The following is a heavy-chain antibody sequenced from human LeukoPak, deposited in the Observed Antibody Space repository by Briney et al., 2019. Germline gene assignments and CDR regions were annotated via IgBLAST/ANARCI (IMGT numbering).Heavy chain of an antibody. Sequence: GGSLRLSCAASGFTFSNYAMSWVRQAPGKGLEWVSGISGSGGSTYYADSVKGRFTISRDNSKNTLYLQMNSLRAEDTAVYYCAKGSSSYYFAFDIWGQRTMVTVSS. J-gene: IGHJ3*02. D-gene: IGHD6-13*01. V-gene: IGHV3-23*01. CDR2: ISGSGGST. CDR1: GFTFSNYA. CDR3: AKGSSSYYFAFDI.